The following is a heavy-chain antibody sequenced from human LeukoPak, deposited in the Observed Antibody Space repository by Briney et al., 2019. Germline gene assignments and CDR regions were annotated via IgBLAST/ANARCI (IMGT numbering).Heavy chain of an antibody. CDR3: ARHGNTGPVSGLPLDH. V-gene: IGHV4-59*08. Sequence: PSETLSLTCTVSGDSINGYFWSWIRQPPGQGLEWVGYIYYRGGTSYNSSLGGRITVSLDTSRNQFFLRLTSVTPADTAMYYCARHGNTGPVSGLPLDHWGHGTLVSVSS. D-gene: IGHD6-19*01. J-gene: IGHJ4*01. CDR1: GDSINGYF. CDR2: IYYRGGT.